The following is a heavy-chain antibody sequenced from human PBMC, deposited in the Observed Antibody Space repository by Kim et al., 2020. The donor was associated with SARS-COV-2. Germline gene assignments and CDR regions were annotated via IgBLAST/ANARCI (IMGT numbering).Heavy chain of an antibody. CDR2: INPSGGST. Sequence: ASVKVSCKASGYTFTSYYMHWVRQAPGQGLEWMGIINPSGGSTSYAQKFQGRVTMTRDTSTSTAYMELSSLRSEDTAVYYCARDGYSYGYPDYWGQGTLVTVSS. CDR3: ARDGYSYGYPDY. CDR1: GYTFTSYY. V-gene: IGHV1-46*01. D-gene: IGHD5-18*01. J-gene: IGHJ4*02.